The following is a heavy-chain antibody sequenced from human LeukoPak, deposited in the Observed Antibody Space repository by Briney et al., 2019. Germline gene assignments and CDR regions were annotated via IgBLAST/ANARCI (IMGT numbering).Heavy chain of an antibody. CDR1: GGTFSSYA. J-gene: IGHJ4*02. CDR3: SNDPYCSGGSCYSGLVPD. Sequence: SVKVSCKASGGTFSSYAISGVRQAPGQGLEWMGGIIPIFGTANYAQKFQGRVTITADESTSTAYMELSSLRSEDTAVYYCSNDPYCSGGSCYSGLVPDWGQGTLVTVSS. CDR2: IIPIFGTA. V-gene: IGHV1-69*01. D-gene: IGHD2-15*01.